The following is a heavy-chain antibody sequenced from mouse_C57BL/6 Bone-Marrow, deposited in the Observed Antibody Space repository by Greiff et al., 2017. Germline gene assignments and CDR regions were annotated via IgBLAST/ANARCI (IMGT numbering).Heavy chain of an antibody. Sequence: QVQLQPPGAELVRPGTSVKLSCKASGYTFTSYWMHWVKQRPGQGLEWIGVIDPSDSYTNYNQKFKGKATLTVDTSSSTAYMQLSSLTSEDSAVYYCARSFDYGSSLYAMDYWGQGTSVTVSS. CDR2: IDPSDSYT. D-gene: IGHD1-1*01. J-gene: IGHJ4*01. V-gene: IGHV1-59*01. CDR1: GYTFTSYW. CDR3: ARSFDYGSSLYAMDY.